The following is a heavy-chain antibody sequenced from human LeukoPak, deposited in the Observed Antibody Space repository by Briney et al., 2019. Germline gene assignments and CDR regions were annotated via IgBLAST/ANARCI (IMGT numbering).Heavy chain of an antibody. CDR1: GGSISSGDYY. D-gene: IGHD3-22*01. CDR3: ARGTYYYDSSGYYYWFDP. Sequence: PSETLSLTCTVSGGSISSGDYYWSWIRQPPGKGLEWIGYIYYSGSTYYNPSLKSRVTISVDTSKNQFSLKLSSVTAADTAVYYCARGTYYYDSSGYYYWFDPWDQGTLVTVSS. V-gene: IGHV4-30-4*01. CDR2: IYYSGST. J-gene: IGHJ5*02.